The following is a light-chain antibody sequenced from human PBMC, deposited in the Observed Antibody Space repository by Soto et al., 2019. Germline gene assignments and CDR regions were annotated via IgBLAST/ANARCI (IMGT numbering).Light chain of an antibody. J-gene: IGKJ1*01. V-gene: IGKV3-20*01. CDR1: QSVSSTY. CDR3: QQYGSSPWT. CDR2: DAS. Sequence: IVLTQSPGTLSLSPGDRATLSCRASQSVSSTYLAWYQQKPGQAPRLLIYDASNRATGIPARFSGSGSGTDFTLTISRLEPEDFAVYYCQQYGSSPWTFGQRTKVDTK.